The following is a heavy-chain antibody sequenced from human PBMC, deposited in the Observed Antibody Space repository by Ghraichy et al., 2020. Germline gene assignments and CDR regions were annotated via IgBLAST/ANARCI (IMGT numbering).Heavy chain of an antibody. V-gene: IGHV6-1*01. J-gene: IGHJ4*02. CDR2: TYYRSEWYY. CDR1: GDYVSNNTAS. D-gene: IGHD6-13*01. Sequence: SQTLSLTCAISGDYVSNNTASWNWVRQSPSRGLEWLGRTYYRSEWYYDYAVSVKGRITFIPDTSRNQFSLELKSVTPEDTAVYYCARDKPHRPKAGNFDYWGQGTLVTVSS. CDR3: ARDKPHRPKAGNFDY.